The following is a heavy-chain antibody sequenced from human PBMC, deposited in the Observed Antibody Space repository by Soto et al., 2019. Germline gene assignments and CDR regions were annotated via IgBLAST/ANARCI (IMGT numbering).Heavy chain of an antibody. D-gene: IGHD6-19*01. J-gene: IGHJ6*02. CDR1: GGSFSGYY. CDR3: ARARRKTYSSGWYSYYYGMDV. Sequence: SETLSLTCAVYGGSFSGYYWSWIRQPPGKGLEWIGEINHSGSTNYNPSLKSRVTISVDTSKNQFSLKLSSVTAADTAVYYCARARRKTYSSGWYSYYYGMDVWGQGTTVTV. V-gene: IGHV4-34*01. CDR2: INHSGST.